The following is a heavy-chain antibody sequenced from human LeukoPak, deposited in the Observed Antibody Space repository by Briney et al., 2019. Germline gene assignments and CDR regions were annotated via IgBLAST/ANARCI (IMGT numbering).Heavy chain of an antibody. Sequence: ASVKVSCKASGYTFTGYYMHWVRQAPGQGLEWMGWINPNSGGTNYAQKFQGRVTMTRDTSISTAYTELSRLRSDDTAVYYCARISITGTTVYYMDVWGKGTTVTVSS. D-gene: IGHD1-7*01. J-gene: IGHJ6*03. CDR3: ARISITGTTVYYMDV. CDR1: GYTFTGYY. V-gene: IGHV1-2*02. CDR2: INPNSGGT.